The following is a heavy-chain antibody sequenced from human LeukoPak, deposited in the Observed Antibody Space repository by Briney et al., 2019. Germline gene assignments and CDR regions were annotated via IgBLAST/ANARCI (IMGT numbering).Heavy chain of an antibody. CDR2: ISGGGGST. Sequence: PGDSLRLSCAASGFTLSSYWTRWVRQAPGKGLEYVSAISGGGGSTDYADSVKGRFTISGDNSKNTLYLQMGSLRAEDMAVYYCARDTGIRGMDVWGQGTTVTVSS. D-gene: IGHD5-18*01. CDR1: GFTLSSYW. V-gene: IGHV3-64*02. J-gene: IGHJ6*02. CDR3: ARDTGIRGMDV.